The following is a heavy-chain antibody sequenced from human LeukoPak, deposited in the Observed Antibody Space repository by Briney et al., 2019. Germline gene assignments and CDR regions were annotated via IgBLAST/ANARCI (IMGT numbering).Heavy chain of an antibody. J-gene: IGHJ4*02. V-gene: IGHV3-43*01. D-gene: IGHD5-12*01. CDR2: ISWDGGST. Sequence: GGSLRLSCAASGFTFDDYTMHWVRQAPGKGLEWVSLISWDGGSTYYADSVKGRFTISRDNSKNSLYLQMNSLRTEDTALYYSAKGGGYDNFGYFDYWGQGTLVTVSS. CDR1: GFTFDDYT. CDR3: AKGGGYDNFGYFDY.